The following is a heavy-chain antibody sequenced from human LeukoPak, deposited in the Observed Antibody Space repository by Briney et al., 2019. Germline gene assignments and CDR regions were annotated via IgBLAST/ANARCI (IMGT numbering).Heavy chain of an antibody. Sequence: SGGSLRLSCAASGFTFSSYAMSWVRQAPGKGLEWVSAISGSGGSTYYADSVKGRFTISRDNSRNTVYMQMDSLRAEDTAIYYCAGDRNSDWYSPLDYWGQGSQVTVSP. V-gene: IGHV3-23*01. D-gene: IGHD6-19*01. CDR3: AGDRNSDWYSPLDY. CDR2: ISGSGGST. J-gene: IGHJ4*02. CDR1: GFTFSSYA.